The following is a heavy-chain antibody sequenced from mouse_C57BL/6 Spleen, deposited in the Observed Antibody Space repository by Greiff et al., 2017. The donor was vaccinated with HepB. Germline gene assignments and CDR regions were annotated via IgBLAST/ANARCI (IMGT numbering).Heavy chain of an antibody. CDR2: ISYDGSN. CDR3: ARERGTTVVVGDYYAMDY. D-gene: IGHD1-1*01. V-gene: IGHV3-6*01. J-gene: IGHJ4*01. CDR1: GYSITSGYY. Sequence: EVQLQESGPGLVKPSQSLSLTCSVTGYSITSGYYWNWIRQFPGNKLEWMGYISYDGSNNYNPSLKNRISITRDTSKNQFFLKLNSVTTEDTATYYCARERGTTVVVGDYYAMDYWGQGTSVTVSS.